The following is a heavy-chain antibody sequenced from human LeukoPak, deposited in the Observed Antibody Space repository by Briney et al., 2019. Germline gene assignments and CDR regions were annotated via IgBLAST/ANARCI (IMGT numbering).Heavy chain of an antibody. CDR3: AREVEMATQFDY. CDR2: IPPTGST. V-gene: IGHV4-4*07. D-gene: IGHD5-24*01. J-gene: IGHJ4*02. CDR1: RGSITPHY. Sequence: PSETLSLTCTVSRGSITPHYWSWIRQPAGKGLDWIGRIPPTGSTNYNPSLNSRVTMSVDTSKNQLSLTLNSVTAADTAVYYCAREVEMATQFDYWGQGTLVTVSS.